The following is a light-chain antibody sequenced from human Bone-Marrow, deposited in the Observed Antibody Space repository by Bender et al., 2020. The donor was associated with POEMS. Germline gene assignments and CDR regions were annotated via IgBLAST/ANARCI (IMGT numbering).Light chain of an antibody. CDR3: YSAADNSVGV. CDR2: KDN. V-gene: IGLV3-25*03. J-gene: IGLJ2*01. CDR1: ALPKQY. Sequence: SYEVTQPPSVSVSPGETARITCSGDALPKQYAYWYQQKPGQAPVKVIYKDNERPSGTPERFSGSSSGTTATLTISGVQAEDEADYHCYSAADNSVGVFGGGTTLTVL.